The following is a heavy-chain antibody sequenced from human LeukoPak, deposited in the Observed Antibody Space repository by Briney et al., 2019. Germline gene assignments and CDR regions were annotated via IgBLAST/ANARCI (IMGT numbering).Heavy chain of an antibody. V-gene: IGHV1-2*02. CDR3: ARALGYCTSTTCYDLFDH. CDR1: GYTFTGYS. D-gene: IGHD2-2*01. J-gene: IGHJ4*02. Sequence: ASVKVSCKASGYTFTGYSIHWVRQAPGQGLEWMGWITPNSGATNYAQKFQGRVTMTRDTSISTAYMELSRLRSDDTAVYYCARALGYCTSTTCYDLFDHWGQGTLVTVSS. CDR2: ITPNSGAT.